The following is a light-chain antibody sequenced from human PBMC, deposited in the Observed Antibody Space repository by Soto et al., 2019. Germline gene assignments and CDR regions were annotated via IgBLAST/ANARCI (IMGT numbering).Light chain of an antibody. V-gene: IGKV3-11*01. CDR2: DAS. CDR3: QQRSNWPPGT. Sequence: EVVLTQSPATLSLSPGERATLSCRASQSVSRHLAWYQQKPGQAPRLLILDASDRATGIPARFSGSGSGTNFTLTISSLEPEDVAVYYCQQRSNWPPGTFGGGTKVEIK. J-gene: IGKJ4*01. CDR1: QSVSRH.